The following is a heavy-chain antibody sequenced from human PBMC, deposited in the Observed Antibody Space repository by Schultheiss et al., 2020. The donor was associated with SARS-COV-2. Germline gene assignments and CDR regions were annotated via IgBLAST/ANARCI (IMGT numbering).Heavy chain of an antibody. Sequence: SETLSLTCTVSGGSISSYYWSWIRQPPGKGLEWIGYIYYSGSTNYNPSLKSRVTMSLDTSKKQFSLQLNSVTPEDTAVYYCAREVVVPAAIQGAYSSGWLAYYYMDVWGKGTTVTVSS. CDR2: IYYSGST. V-gene: IGHV4-59*12. CDR1: GGSISSYY. CDR3: AREVVVPAAIQGAYSSGWLAYYYMDV. D-gene: IGHD2-2*02. J-gene: IGHJ6*03.